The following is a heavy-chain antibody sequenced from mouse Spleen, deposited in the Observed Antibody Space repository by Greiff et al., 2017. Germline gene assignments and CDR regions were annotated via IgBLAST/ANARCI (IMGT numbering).Heavy chain of an antibody. J-gene: IGHJ3*01. Sequence: VQLVESGAELVRPGASVTLSCKASGYTFTDYEMHWVKQTPVHGLEWIGAIDPETGGTAYNQKFKGKAILTADKSSSTAYMELRSLTSEDSAVYYCTSYWFAYWGQGTLVTVSA. V-gene: IGHV1-15*01. CDR3: TSYWFAY. CDR1: GYTFTDYE. CDR2: IDPETGGT.